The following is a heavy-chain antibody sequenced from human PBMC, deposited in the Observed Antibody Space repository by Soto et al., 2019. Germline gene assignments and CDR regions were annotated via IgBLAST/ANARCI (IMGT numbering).Heavy chain of an antibody. CDR3: AKDRTTMYDGFDN. CDR2: ITGSGGST. J-gene: IGHJ3*02. Sequence: HPGGSLRLSCAAAGFTFSRYAMTWVRQAPGKGLEWVSTITGSGGSTYYADSVKGRFTISRDNSKNTLYLQMNSLRAEDTAVYYCAKDRTTMYDGFDNWGQGTMVTVSS. D-gene: IGHD1-7*01. V-gene: IGHV3-23*01. CDR1: GFTFSRYA.